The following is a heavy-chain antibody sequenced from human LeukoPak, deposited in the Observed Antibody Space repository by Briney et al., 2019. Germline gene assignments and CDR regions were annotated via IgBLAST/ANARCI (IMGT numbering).Heavy chain of an antibody. D-gene: IGHD1-26*01. Sequence: ASVKVSYKASGYTFTSYYMHWVRQAPGQGLGWMGIINPSGGSTSYAQKFQGRVTMTRDMSTSTVYMELSSLRSEDTAVYYCARGRFVGYSGSYYNWFDPWGQGTLVTVSS. CDR1: GYTFTSYY. J-gene: IGHJ5*02. CDR3: ARGRFVGYSGSYYNWFDP. CDR2: INPSGGST. V-gene: IGHV1-46*01.